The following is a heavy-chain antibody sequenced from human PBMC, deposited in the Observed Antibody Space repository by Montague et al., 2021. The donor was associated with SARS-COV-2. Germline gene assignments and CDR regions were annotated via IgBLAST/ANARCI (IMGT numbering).Heavy chain of an antibody. CDR1: GFTFSTYP. V-gene: IGHV3-23*01. CDR3: ASSYIPNKYYEVY. D-gene: IGHD2/OR15-2a*01. CDR2: IGADVSST. Sequence: SLRLSCAASGFTFSTYPMHWVRQAPGKGLEWVSSIGADVSSTFYADSVKGRFTVSRDNSKNTLYLQMNSLRAEDTAVYYCASSYIPNKYYEVYWGQGTLVTVSS. J-gene: IGHJ4*02.